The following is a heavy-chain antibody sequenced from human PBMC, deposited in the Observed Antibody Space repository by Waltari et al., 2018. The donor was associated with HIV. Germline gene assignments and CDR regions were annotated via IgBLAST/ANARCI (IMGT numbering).Heavy chain of an antibody. CDR2: ISPYSGNT. Sequence: QVQLVQSGAEVQKPGASVKVSCKPSGYTFTSYGLSWVRQAPGQGLEWMGWISPYSGNTNYAQNFQGRVTMTRDTSTNTAYMDLRSLRSDDTAVYFCARSVAATRGPFDFWGQGTLVTVSS. J-gene: IGHJ4*02. CDR3: ARSVAATRGPFDF. V-gene: IGHV1-18*01. CDR1: GYTFTSYG. D-gene: IGHD6-19*01.